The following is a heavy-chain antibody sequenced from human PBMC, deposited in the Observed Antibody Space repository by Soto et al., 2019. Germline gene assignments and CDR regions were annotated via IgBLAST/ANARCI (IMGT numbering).Heavy chain of an antibody. Sequence: GGSLRLSCAASGFTFSSYWMSWVRQAPGKGLEWVANIKQDGSEKYYVDSVKGRFTISRDNAKNSLYLQMNSLRAEDTAVYYCARDITGTYYYFDYCGQGTLVTVSS. CDR1: GFTFSSYW. J-gene: IGHJ4*02. CDR2: IKQDGSEK. CDR3: ARDITGTYYYFDY. V-gene: IGHV3-7*01. D-gene: IGHD1-20*01.